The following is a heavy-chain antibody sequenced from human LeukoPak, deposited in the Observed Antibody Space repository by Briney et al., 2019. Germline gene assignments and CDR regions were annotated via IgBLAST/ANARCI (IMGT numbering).Heavy chain of an antibody. D-gene: IGHD6-19*01. CDR1: GFTFDDYA. CDR3: AKDFREFLGAGAVAGTRFDY. CDR2: ISWNSGSI. J-gene: IGHJ4*02. Sequence: PGRSLRLSCAASGFTFDDYAMHWVRQAPGKGLEWVSGISWNSGSIGYADSVKGRFTISRDNAKNSLYLQMNSLRAEDTALYYCAKDFREFLGAGAVAGTRFDYWGQGTLVTVSS. V-gene: IGHV3-9*01.